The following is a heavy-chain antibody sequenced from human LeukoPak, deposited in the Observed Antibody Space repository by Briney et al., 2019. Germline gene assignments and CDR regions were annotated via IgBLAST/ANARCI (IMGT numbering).Heavy chain of an antibody. CDR2: IYYSGST. CDR3: ARTRRTINYYDSSGYSPSWFDP. V-gene: IGHV4-39*01. D-gene: IGHD3-22*01. J-gene: IGHJ5*02. CDR1: GFTFSSYW. Sequence: GSLRLSCAASGFTFSSYWMSWVRQAPGKGLEWIGSIYYSGSTSYNPPLKSRVTISVDTSKNQFSLKLSSVTATDTAVYYCARTRRTINYYDSSGYSPSWFDPWGQGTLVTVSS.